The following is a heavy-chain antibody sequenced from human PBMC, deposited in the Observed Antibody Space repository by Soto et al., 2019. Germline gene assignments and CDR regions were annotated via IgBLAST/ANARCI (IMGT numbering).Heavy chain of an antibody. CDR1: GFTFSSYS. V-gene: IGHV3-21*01. CDR3: ARDAEPTLYGVPSYFDY. CDR2: ISSSSSYI. Sequence: PGGSLRLSCAASGFTFSSYSMNWVRQAPGKGLEWVSSISSSSSYIYYADSVKGRFTISRDNAKNSLYLQMNSLRAEDTAVYYCARDAEPTLYGVPSYFDYWGQGTLVTVSS. D-gene: IGHD4-17*01. J-gene: IGHJ4*02.